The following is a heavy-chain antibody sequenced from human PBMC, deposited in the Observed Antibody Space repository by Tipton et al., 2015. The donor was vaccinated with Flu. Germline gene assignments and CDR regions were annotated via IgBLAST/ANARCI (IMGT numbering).Heavy chain of an antibody. Sequence: TLSLTCTVSGGSISSYYWSWIRQPPGKGLEWIGYIYYSGSTNYNPSLKSRVTISVDTSKNQFSLKLSSVTAADTAVYYCARVDYYDSSGYYRFDYWGQGTLVTVSS. CDR3: ARVDYYDSSGYYRFDY. D-gene: IGHD3-22*01. V-gene: IGHV4-59*01. CDR2: IYYSGST. J-gene: IGHJ4*02. CDR1: GGSISSYY.